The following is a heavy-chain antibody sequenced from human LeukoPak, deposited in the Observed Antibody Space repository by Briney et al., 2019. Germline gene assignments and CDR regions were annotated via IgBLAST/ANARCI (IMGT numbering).Heavy chain of an antibody. Sequence: ASVKVSCKASGYTFTSYDINWVRQATGQGPEWMGWMNPNSGNTGYAQKFQGRVTMTRNTSISTAYMELSSLRSEDTAVYYCARGRPERDAFDIWGQGTLVTVSS. CDR2: MNPNSGNT. D-gene: IGHD1-1*01. V-gene: IGHV1-8*01. J-gene: IGHJ3*02. CDR3: ARGRPERDAFDI. CDR1: GYTFTSYD.